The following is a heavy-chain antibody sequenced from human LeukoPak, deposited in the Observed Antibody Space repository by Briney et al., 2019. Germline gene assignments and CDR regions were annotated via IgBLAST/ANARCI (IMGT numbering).Heavy chain of an antibody. CDR1: GFTFSSYW. V-gene: IGHV3-7*03. Sequence: GGSLRLSCAASGFTFSSYWMSWVRQAPGKGLEWVANIKQDGSEKYYVDSVKGRFTISRDNAKNSLYLQTNSLRAEDTAVYYCAREGRAYDILTGYYKWEYYLDYWGQGTLVTVSS. CDR3: AREGRAYDILTGYYKWEYYLDY. D-gene: IGHD3-9*01. CDR2: IKQDGSEK. J-gene: IGHJ4*02.